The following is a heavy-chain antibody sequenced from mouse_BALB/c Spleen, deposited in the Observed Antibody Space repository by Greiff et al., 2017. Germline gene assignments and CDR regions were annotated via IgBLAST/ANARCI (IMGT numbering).Heavy chain of an antibody. CDR1: GFAFSSYD. CDR3: ARPYDFAWFAY. CDR2: ISSGGGST. V-gene: IGHV5-12-1*01. D-gene: IGHD2-4*01. J-gene: IGHJ3*01. Sequence: EVKLVESGGGLVKPGGSLKLSCAASGFAFSSYDMSWVRQTPEKRLEWVAYISSGGGSTYYPDTVKGRFTISRDNAKNTLYLQMSSLKSEDTAMYYCARPYDFAWFAYWGQGTLVTVSA.